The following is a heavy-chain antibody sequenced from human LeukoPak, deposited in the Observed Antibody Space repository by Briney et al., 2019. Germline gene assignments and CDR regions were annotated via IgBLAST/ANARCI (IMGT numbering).Heavy chain of an antibody. CDR2: IYYSGST. Sequence: SETLSLTCTVSGGSISSYYWSWIRQPPGKGLEWIGYIYYSGSTNYNPSLKNRVTISVDTSKNQFSLKLSSVTAADTAVYYCARVELYYDILTGYFPNHFDYWGQGTLVTVSS. J-gene: IGHJ4*02. D-gene: IGHD3-9*01. CDR1: GGSISSYY. CDR3: ARVELYYDILTGYFPNHFDY. V-gene: IGHV4-59*01.